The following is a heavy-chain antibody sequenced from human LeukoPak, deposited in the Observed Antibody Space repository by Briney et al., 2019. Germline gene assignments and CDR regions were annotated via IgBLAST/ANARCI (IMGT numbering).Heavy chain of an antibody. CDR1: GYPFTSYY. CDR2: INLGGGSA. V-gene: IGHV1-46*01. CDR3: ARERASFDY. Sequence: ASVKVSCKASGYPFTSYYIHWVRQAPGQGLEWMGIINLGGGSATYAQKFQGRVTMTSDPSTSTVYMDLSSLTSEDTAVYYCARERASFDYWGQGTLVTVSS. J-gene: IGHJ4*02.